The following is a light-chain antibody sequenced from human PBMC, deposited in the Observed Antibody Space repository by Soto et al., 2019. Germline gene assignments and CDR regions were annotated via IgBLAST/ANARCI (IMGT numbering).Light chain of an antibody. V-gene: IGKV1-17*01. Sequence: DIQMTQFPSSLSASLGDRVTITCRASQGIRNDLGSYQQKPGKDPIRLIYAASSLQNGVSSRFSGSGSGTEFTLAISSLQPEDSATFYCLQHSTYPLTFGQGTKVEIK. J-gene: IGKJ1*01. CDR1: QGIRND. CDR2: AAS. CDR3: LQHSTYPLT.